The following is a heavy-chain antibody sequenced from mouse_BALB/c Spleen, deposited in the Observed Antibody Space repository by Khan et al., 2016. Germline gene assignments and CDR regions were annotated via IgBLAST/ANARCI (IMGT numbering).Heavy chain of an antibody. CDR1: GFTFSSYG. D-gene: IGHD2-3*01. Sequence: EVQLLETGGGLVQPGGSLKLSCAASGFTFSSYGMSWVRQTPDKRLELVATINSNGGSTYYPDSVKGRFTISRDNAKNTLYLQMSSLKSEDTAMYYCAREGMGPYWGQGTSVTVSS. CDR3: AREGMGPY. J-gene: IGHJ4*01. V-gene: IGHV5-6-3*01. CDR2: INSNGGST.